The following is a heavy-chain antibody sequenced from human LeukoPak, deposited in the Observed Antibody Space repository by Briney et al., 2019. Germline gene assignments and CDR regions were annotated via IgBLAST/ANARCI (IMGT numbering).Heavy chain of an antibody. Sequence: SETLSLTCTVSGGSISSYYWSWIWQPPGKGLEWIGYIYYSGSTNYNPSLKSRVTISVDTSKNQFSLKLSSVTAADTAVYYCARLVFDRSGYYYGMDVWGQGTTVTVSS. V-gene: IGHV4-59*08. CDR1: GGSISSYY. CDR3: ARLVFDRSGYYYGMDV. D-gene: IGHD3-22*01. J-gene: IGHJ6*02. CDR2: IYYSGST.